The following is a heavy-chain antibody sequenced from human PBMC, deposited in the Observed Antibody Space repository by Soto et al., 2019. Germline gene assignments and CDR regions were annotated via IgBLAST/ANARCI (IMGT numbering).Heavy chain of an antibody. CDR3: ARDQGYYYGPDAYFDY. D-gene: IGHD3-10*01. CDR2: IIPIFGTA. Sequence: QVQLVQSWAEVKKPGSSVNVSCKASGGTFSSYAISWVRQAPGQGLEWRGGIIPIFGTANYAQKFKGRVTITADESTSTAYMELCSLRSEDTAVYSCARDQGYYYGPDAYFDYWGQGTLVTVSS. CDR1: GGTFSSYA. V-gene: IGHV1-69*01. J-gene: IGHJ4*02.